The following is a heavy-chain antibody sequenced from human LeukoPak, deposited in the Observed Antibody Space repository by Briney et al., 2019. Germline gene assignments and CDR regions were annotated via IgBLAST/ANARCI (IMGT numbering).Heavy chain of an antibody. J-gene: IGHJ4*02. Sequence: SQTLSLTCTVSGGSISSGSYYWSWIRQPAGKGLEWIGRIYTSGSTNYNPSLKSRVTISVDTSKNQFSLKLSSVTAADTAVYYCARGGGAYGVYYFDYWGQGTLVTVSS. CDR2: IYTSGST. V-gene: IGHV4-61*02. CDR1: GGSISSGSYY. D-gene: IGHD2-21*01. CDR3: ARGGGAYGVYYFDY.